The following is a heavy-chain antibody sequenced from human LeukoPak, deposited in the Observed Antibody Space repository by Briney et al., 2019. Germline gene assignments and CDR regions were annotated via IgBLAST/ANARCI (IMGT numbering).Heavy chain of an antibody. CDR2: IYYSGST. V-gene: IGHV4-59*08. Sequence: SETLSLTCTVSGGSISSYYWSWIRQPPGKGLEWIGYIYYSGSTNYNPSLKSRVTISVDTSKNQFSLKLSSVTAADTAVYYCARQNYYYYMDVWGKGTTVTVSS. CDR1: GGSISSYY. J-gene: IGHJ6*03. CDR3: ARQNYYYYMDV.